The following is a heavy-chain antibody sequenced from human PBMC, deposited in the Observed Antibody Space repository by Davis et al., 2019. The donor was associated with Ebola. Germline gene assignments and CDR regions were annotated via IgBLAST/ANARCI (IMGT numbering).Heavy chain of an antibody. J-gene: IGHJ4*02. CDR1: GGSFSGYY. CDR3: ARGITGTTVYFDY. V-gene: IGHV4-34*01. D-gene: IGHD1-7*01. Sequence: PSETLSLTCAVYGGSFSGYYWSWIRQPPGKGLEWIGEINHSGSTNYNPSLKSRVTISVDTSKNQVSLKLSSVTAADTAVYYCARGITGTTVYFDYWGQGTLVTVSS. CDR2: INHSGST.